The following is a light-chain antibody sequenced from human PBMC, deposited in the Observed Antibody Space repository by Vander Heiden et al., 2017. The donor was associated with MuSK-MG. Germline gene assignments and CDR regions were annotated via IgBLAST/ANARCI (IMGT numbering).Light chain of an antibody. Sequence: DIQKTQYPSSLSASVGDRVTITCRASQSISSYLNWYQQKPGIAPKLLIYAASSLQSGVPSRFSGTGSGTDFTLTISILQPEDFATYYCQQSDSTPRTFGQGTKLEIK. J-gene: IGKJ2*01. CDR2: AAS. V-gene: IGKV1-39*01. CDR3: QQSDSTPRT. CDR1: QSISSY.